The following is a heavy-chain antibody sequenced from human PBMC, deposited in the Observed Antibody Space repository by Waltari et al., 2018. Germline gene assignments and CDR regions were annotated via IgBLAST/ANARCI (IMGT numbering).Heavy chain of an antibody. D-gene: IGHD1-26*01. CDR3: AKDAGATPVYWFDP. CDR2: ISGSGGST. Sequence: EVQVLESGGGLVQPGGSLRRSCEASGLSFSSYAMNWVRQAPGKGLEWVSGISGSGGSTYYVDSVKGRFTVSRDNSKNMLYLQMNSLRAEDTAVYYCAKDAGATPVYWFDPCGQGTLVTVSS. CDR1: GLSFSSYA. J-gene: IGHJ5*02. V-gene: IGHV3-23*01.